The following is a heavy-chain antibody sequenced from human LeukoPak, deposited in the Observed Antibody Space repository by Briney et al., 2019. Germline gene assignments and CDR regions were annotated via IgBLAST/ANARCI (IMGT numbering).Heavy chain of an antibody. V-gene: IGHV4-31*03. CDR3: AILSGFFDF. D-gene: IGHD3-3*01. CDR1: GGSISSGGFY. J-gene: IGHJ4*02. CDR2: INYSGNI. Sequence: SETLSLTCTVSGGSISSGGFYWSWIRQHPGKGLEWIGYINYSGNIYYNPSLKSRVAISVDTSKNQFSLKLSSVTAADTAVYYCAILSGFFDFWGQGTLVTVSS.